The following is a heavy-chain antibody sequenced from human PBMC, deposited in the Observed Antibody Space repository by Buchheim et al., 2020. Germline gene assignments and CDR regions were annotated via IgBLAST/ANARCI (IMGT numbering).Heavy chain of an antibody. V-gene: IGHV3-30*18. J-gene: IGHJ5*02. CDR1: GFTFSSYG. CDR2: ISYDGSNK. Sequence: QVQLVESGGGVVQPGRSLRLSCAASGFTFSSYGMHWVRQAPGKGLEWVAVISYDGSNKYYADSVKGRFTISRDNSKNTLYLQMNSLRAEDTAVYYCAKDIGWTTVTGGPHQAENWFDPWGQGTL. CDR3: AKDIGWTTVTGGPHQAENWFDP. D-gene: IGHD4-17*01.